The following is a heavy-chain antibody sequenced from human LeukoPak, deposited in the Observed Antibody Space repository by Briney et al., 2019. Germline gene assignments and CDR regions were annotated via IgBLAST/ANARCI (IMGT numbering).Heavy chain of an antibody. D-gene: IGHD5-18*01. Sequence: PSETLSLTCTVSGGSISSYYWSWIRLPPGKGVEWSGYIYYTGATYYTPSLTSRVTISLDTSKTQFSLKLSSVTAADAAVYYCARAAYSYGTGYYFDYWRQGALVTVSS. CDR2: IYYTGAT. CDR1: GGSISSYY. CDR3: ARAAYSYGTGYYFDY. J-gene: IGHJ4*02. V-gene: IGHV4-59*01.